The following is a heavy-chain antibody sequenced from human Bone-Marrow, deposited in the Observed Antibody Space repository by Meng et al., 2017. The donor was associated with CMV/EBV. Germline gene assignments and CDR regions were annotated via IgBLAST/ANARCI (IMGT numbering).Heavy chain of an antibody. CDR2: ISWNSDSI. Sequence: GGPLRLSCAASGFTFGDYAMYWVRQGPGKGLEWVSSISWNSDSIDYADSVKGRFSISRDNAKNSLYLQMNSLRAEDTALYYCVKDKGSSWYWHYGMDVWGQGTTVTVSS. CDR3: VKDKGSSWYWHYGMDV. D-gene: IGHD6-13*01. CDR1: GFTFGDYA. J-gene: IGHJ6*02. V-gene: IGHV3-9*01.